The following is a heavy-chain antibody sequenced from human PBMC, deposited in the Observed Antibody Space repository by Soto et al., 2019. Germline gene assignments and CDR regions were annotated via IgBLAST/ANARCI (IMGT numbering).Heavy chain of an antibody. CDR2: IIPIFGTA. Sequence: SVKVSCKASGGTFSSYAISWVRQAPGQGLEWMGGIIPIFGTANYAQKFQGRVTITADESTSTAYMELSSLRSEDTAVYYCARVWRSYGPSWSSYYYGMDVWGHGTTVTVSS. CDR1: GGTFSSYA. D-gene: IGHD3-16*01. V-gene: IGHV1-69*13. J-gene: IGHJ6*02. CDR3: ARVWRSYGPSWSSYYYGMDV.